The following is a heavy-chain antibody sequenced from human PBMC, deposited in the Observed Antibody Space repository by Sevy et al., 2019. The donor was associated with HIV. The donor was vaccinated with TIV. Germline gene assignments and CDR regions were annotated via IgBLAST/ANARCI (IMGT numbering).Heavy chain of an antibody. CDR3: ATTKDYYDSSGSPFDY. J-gene: IGHJ4*02. V-gene: IGHV1-24*01. CDR2: FDPEDGET. Sequence: ASVKVSCKVSGYTLTQLSMHWVRQAPGKGLEWMGSFDPEDGETLYAQNFQGRVTMTEDTYTDTAYMALSSLRSEDTAIYYCATTKDYYDSSGSPFDYWGQGTLVTVSS. CDR1: GYTLTQLS. D-gene: IGHD3-22*01.